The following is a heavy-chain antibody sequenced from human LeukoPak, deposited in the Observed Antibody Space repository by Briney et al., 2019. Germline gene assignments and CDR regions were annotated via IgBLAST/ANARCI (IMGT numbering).Heavy chain of an antibody. CDR1: GYSFTSNY. V-gene: IGHV1-46*01. Sequence: GASVTVSFKASGYSFTSNYIHWVRQAPGQGIEWMGMIYPRDGSTSYAQKFQGRVTVTRDTSTSTVHMELSGLRSEDTAVYYCARDQEAFDYWGQGTLVTVSS. CDR3: ARDQEAFDY. CDR2: IYPRDGST. J-gene: IGHJ4*02.